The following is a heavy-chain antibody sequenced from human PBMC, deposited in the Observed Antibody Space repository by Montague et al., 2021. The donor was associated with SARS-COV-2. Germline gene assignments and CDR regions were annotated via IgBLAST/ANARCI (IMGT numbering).Heavy chain of an antibody. D-gene: IGHD1-26*01. Sequence: PALVKPTQTLTLTCTFSGFLLSTSGMCVSWIRQPPGKALEWLAFIYWNDYKHYSPSVKSRITITKDTSKNQVVLIMTNMDPVDTGTYYCAHDDVGNRGFEFWGQGTLVTVSS. CDR3: AHDDVGNRGFEF. J-gene: IGHJ4*02. CDR2: IYWNDYK. CDR1: GFLLSTSGMC. V-gene: IGHV2-5*08.